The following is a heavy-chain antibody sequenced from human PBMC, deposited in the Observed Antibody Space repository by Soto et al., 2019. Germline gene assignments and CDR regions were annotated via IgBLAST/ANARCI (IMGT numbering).Heavy chain of an antibody. CDR2: IIHSGST. D-gene: IGHD3-22*01. CDR1: GGSFSGYY. Sequence: SETLSLTCAVYGGSFSGYYWSWFRQPPGKGLGWFGEIIHSGSTNYNPSLKSRVTISVDTSKNQFSLKLSSVTAAGTAVYYCARPKNTYYYDSSGYQWEMSYYYYGMDVWGQGTTVTVSS. J-gene: IGHJ6*02. CDR3: ARPKNTYYYDSSGYQWEMSYYYYGMDV. V-gene: IGHV4-34*12.